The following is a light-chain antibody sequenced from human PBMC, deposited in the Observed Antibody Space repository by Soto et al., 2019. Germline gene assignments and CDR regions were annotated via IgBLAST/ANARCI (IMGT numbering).Light chain of an antibody. J-gene: IGKJ5*01. V-gene: IGKV3-11*01. CDR2: DAS. Sequence: EIVLTQSPATLSLSPGEIATLSCRSSQRVSSYVAWYQQKPGQAPRLLIYDASNRATRIPASFSGSRSGTDFHLDIKSLELEDFAVEFWQQRSTCASTIIFG. CDR1: QRVSSY. CDR3: QQRSTCASTII.